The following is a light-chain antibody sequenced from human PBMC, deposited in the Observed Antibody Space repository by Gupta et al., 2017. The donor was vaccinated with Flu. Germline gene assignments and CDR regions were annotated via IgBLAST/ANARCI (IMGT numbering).Light chain of an antibody. Sequence: PSPLSASVGDRITITCRASQDIRDSLAWYQHKPGKGPSLLIYAASTLHSGAPSRFRGSGSGTEFTLTISSLQPEDFATYYCQKFNGAPLSFGGETKVEI. J-gene: IGKJ4*01. CDR3: QKFNGAPLS. V-gene: IGKV1-27*01. CDR2: AAS. CDR1: QDIRDS.